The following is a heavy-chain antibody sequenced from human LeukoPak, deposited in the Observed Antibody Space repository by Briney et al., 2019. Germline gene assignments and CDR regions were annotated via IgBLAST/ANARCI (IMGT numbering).Heavy chain of an antibody. V-gene: IGHV3-66*03. D-gene: IGHD4/OR15-4a*01. CDR1: GFSVSNNY. Sequence: GGSLRLSCAASGFSVSNNYMNWVRQPPGKGREWVSLIYSCGTTYYADSVKGRFTVSRDNSKNTLYLQMNSLRAGEAAVYYCGGEVLLWGQGTLVTVSS. J-gene: IGHJ4*02. CDR3: GGEVLL. CDR2: IYSCGTT.